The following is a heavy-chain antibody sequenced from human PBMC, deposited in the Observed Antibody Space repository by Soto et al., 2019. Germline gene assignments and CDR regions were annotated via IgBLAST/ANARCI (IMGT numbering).Heavy chain of an antibody. V-gene: IGHV4-59*01. Sequence: SETLSLTCTVAGGSISGYYWSWIRQPPGKGLEWIGNVYYSGGAKYNPSVKRRVSISVDTSKNQFSLNLSSVTAADTAVYYCTRDGDGRMTTNPYYYYGMDVWGPGITVTVSS. CDR2: VYYSGGA. J-gene: IGHJ6*02. D-gene: IGHD2-21*02. CDR3: TRDGDGRMTTNPYYYYGMDV. CDR1: GGSISGYY.